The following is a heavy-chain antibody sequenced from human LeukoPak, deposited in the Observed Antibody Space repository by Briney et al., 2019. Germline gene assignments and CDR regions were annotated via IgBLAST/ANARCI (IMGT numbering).Heavy chain of an antibody. CDR3: AREGQRLRVDY. J-gene: IGHJ4*02. CDR2: IYGDGRT. V-gene: IGHV3-66*02. D-gene: IGHD4-17*01. CDR1: GFSVSNNY. Sequence: GGSLRLSCVVSGFSVSNNYIIWVRQAPGNGLERVSVIYGDGRTSHSASVRGRLTISRDNSKNTLFLQLSSLRTEDTAVYYCAREGQRLRVDYWGQGTLVTVSS.